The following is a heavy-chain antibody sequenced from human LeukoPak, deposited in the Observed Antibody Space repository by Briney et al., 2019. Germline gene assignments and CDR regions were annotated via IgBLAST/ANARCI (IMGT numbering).Heavy chain of an antibody. D-gene: IGHD2/OR15-2a*01. V-gene: IGHV1-69*04. CDR1: GGTFSSYA. CDR2: IIPILGIA. Sequence: SVKVSCKASGGTFSSYAISWVRQAPGQGLEWMGRIIPILGIANYARKFQGRVTITADESTSTAYMELSSLRSEDTAVYYCARDQSNIVTAAPPFDYWGQGTLVTVSS. CDR3: ARDQSNIVTAAPPFDY. J-gene: IGHJ4*02.